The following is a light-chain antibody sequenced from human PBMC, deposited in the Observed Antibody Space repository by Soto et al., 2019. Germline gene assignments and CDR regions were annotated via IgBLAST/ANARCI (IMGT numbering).Light chain of an antibody. CDR3: QQYGSSPWK. J-gene: IGKJ1*01. V-gene: IGKV3-20*01. CDR1: QSVSSSY. Sequence: EIVLTQAPGTLSLSPGERATLSCRASQSVSSSYLAWYQQKSGQAPRLLIYGASSRATGIPDRFSGSGSGTDFTLTISRLEPEDFAVYSCQQYGSSPWKFGQRTKVDI. CDR2: GAS.